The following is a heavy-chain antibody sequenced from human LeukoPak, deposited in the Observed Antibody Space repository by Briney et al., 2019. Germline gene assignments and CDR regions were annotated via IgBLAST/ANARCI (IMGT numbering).Heavy chain of an antibody. J-gene: IGHJ2*01. Sequence: PSETLSLTCTVSGGSISSSSYYWGWIRQPPGKGLEWIGSIYYSGSTYYNPSLKSRVTISVDTSKNQFSLKLSSVTAADTAVYYCASGLEYDILTAHIGPYWYFDLWGRGTLVTVSS. CDR1: GGSISSSSYY. CDR3: ASGLEYDILTAHIGPYWYFDL. D-gene: IGHD3-9*01. CDR2: IYYSGST. V-gene: IGHV4-39*01.